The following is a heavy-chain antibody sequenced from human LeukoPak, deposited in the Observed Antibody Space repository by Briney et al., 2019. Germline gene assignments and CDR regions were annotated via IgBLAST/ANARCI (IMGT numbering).Heavy chain of an antibody. CDR1: GFTFTNYW. Sequence: GGSLRLSCAAAGFTFTNYWMGWVRQAPGKGLEWVANIKQDGREKYYVDSVKGRFTISRDNAKDSLYLQMNSLRVEETALYYFARLYLDSSLFDFRGQGTLVTVSS. CDR3: ARLYLDSSLFDF. V-gene: IGHV3-7*01. CDR2: IKQDGREK. J-gene: IGHJ4*02. D-gene: IGHD2-21*01.